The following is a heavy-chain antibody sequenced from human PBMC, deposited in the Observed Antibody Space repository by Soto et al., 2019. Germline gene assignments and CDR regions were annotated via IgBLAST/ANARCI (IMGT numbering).Heavy chain of an antibody. Sequence: SETLSLTCTVSGCSISSSSDYWGWIRQPPGKGLEWIASIYYSGITYYNPSLKSRVTMSVDTSKNQFSLKLRSVTAADTAVYYCARQVRHIVVVTAILGWFDPWGQGTLVTVSS. CDR1: GCSISSSSDY. V-gene: IGHV4-39*01. CDR3: ARQVRHIVVVTAILGWFDP. D-gene: IGHD2-21*02. CDR2: IYYSGIT. J-gene: IGHJ5*02.